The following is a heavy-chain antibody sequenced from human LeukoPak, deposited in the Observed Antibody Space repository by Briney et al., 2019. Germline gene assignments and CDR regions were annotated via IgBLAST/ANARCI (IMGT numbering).Heavy chain of an antibody. CDR3: ARDAVYPYYYMDV. Sequence: ASVKVSCKASGYTFTSYGISWVRQAPGHGLEWMGGIIPIFGTANYAQKFQGRVTITADESTSTAYMELSSLRSEDTAVYYCARDAVYPYYYMDVWGKGTPVTVSS. CDR1: GYTFTSYG. J-gene: IGHJ6*03. CDR2: IIPIFGTA. V-gene: IGHV1-69*13. D-gene: IGHD2-8*01.